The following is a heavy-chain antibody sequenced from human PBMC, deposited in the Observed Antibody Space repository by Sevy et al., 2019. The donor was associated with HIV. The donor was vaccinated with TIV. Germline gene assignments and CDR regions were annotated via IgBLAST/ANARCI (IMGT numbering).Heavy chain of an antibody. Sequence: GESLKISCKGSGYTFTRHWIGWVRQMPGKGLEWMGLIYPGDSDPRYSPRYSPSFQGQVTISSDKSSTTAYLQWSSLKASDTAICYCARPADYDDSSGSLDWGQGTLVTVSS. J-gene: IGHJ4*02. CDR1: GYTFTRHW. CDR3: ARPADYDDSSGSLD. CDR2: IYPGDSDP. V-gene: IGHV5-51*01. D-gene: IGHD3-22*01.